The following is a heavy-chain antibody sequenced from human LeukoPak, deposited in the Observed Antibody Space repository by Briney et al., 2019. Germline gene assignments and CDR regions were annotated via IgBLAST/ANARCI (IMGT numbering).Heavy chain of an antibody. J-gene: IGHJ5*02. CDR2: IYYSGST. CDR3: ARERTRPFRFDP. Sequence: SETLSLTCTVSGGSISSSSDYWGWIRQPPGKGLEWIGSIYYSGSTYYNPSLKSRVTISVDTSKNQFSLKLSSVTAADTAVYYCARERTRPFRFDPWGQGTLVTVSS. CDR1: GGSISSSSDY. V-gene: IGHV4-39*07.